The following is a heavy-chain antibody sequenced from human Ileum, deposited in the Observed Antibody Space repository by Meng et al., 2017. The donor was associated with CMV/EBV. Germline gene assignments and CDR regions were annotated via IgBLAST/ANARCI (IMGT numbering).Heavy chain of an antibody. CDR3: ARGTGNYGDWDY. CDR2: INGGRSST. V-gene: IGHV3-74*01. CDR1: RLTINNYW. D-gene: IGHD1-7*01. J-gene: IGHJ4*02. Sequence: GESLKISCAASRLTINNYWMHWVRQGPGKGLEWVSRINGGRSSTNYADSVKGRFTVSRDNAKNIVYLQMNSLRAEDTAVYYCARGTGNYGDWDYWGQGTLVTVSS.